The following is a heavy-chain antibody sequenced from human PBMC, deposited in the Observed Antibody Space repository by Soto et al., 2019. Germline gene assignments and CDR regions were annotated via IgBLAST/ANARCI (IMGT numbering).Heavy chain of an antibody. CDR2: ISYGGGTT. J-gene: IGHJ4*02. CDR3: AKNPGYYYDSTGYHFDY. Sequence: PGGSLRLSCAASGFTISSNYMSWVRQAPGKGLEWVSVISYGGGTTYYADSVKGRFTISRDNSKNTLYLQMNSLRAEDTAVYYCAKNPGYYYDSTGYHFDYWGQGTLVTVSS. CDR1: GFTISSNY. D-gene: IGHD3-22*01. V-gene: IGHV3-23*01.